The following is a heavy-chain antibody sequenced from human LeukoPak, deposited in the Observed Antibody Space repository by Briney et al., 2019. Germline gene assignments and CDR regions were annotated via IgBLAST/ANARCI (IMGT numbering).Heavy chain of an antibody. CDR2: ISAYNGNT. Sequence: ASVKVSCTASGYTFTSYGISWVRQAPGQGLEWMGWISAYNGNTNYAQKLQGRVTMTTDTSTSTAYMELRSLRSDDTAVYYCAGIAAAGNYFQHWGQGTLVTVSS. CDR3: AGIAAAGNYFQH. J-gene: IGHJ1*01. D-gene: IGHD6-13*01. CDR1: GYTFTSYG. V-gene: IGHV1-18*01.